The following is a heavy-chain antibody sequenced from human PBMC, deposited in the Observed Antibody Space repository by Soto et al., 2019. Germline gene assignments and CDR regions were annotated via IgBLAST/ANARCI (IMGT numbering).Heavy chain of an antibody. CDR2: IIPIFGTA. J-gene: IGHJ6*02. CDR3: ARGGTRIYDFLTGYYPPYYYYYYGMAV. CDR1: GGTFSSYA. D-gene: IGHD3-9*01. Sequence: QVQLVQSGAEVKKPGSSVKVSCKASGGTFSSYAISWVRQAPGQGLDWMGGIIPIFGTAHYAQKFQGRVTLTADNSTSTACVGLSSLRSEDRAVYYCARGGTRIYDFLTGYYPPYYYYYYGMAVWGQGTTVTVSS. V-gene: IGHV1-69*06.